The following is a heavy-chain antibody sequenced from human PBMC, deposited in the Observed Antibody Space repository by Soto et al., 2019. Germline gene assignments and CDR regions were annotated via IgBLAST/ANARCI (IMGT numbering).Heavy chain of an antibody. J-gene: IGHJ4*02. CDR2: ISYDGSNK. V-gene: IGHV3-30-3*01. CDR3: ARDVSWGYSGIDY. D-gene: IGHD1-26*01. Sequence: QVQLLESGGGVVQPGRSLRLSCAASGFTFSSYAMHWVRQAPGKGLEWVAVISYDGSNKYYADAVQGRFTISRDNSKNTLYLHMNSLRVEDTAVYYCARDVSWGYSGIDYWGQGTLVTVSS. CDR1: GFTFSSYA.